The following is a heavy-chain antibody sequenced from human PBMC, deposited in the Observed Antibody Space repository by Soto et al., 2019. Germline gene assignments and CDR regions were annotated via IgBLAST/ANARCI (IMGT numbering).Heavy chain of an antibody. CDR3: AGEFAY. CDR2: IYNSGST. J-gene: IGHJ4*02. V-gene: IGHV4-61*01. CDR1: GGSVSSGTYY. Sequence: QVQLQESGPGLVKPSETLSLTCTVSGGSVSSGTYYWNWIRQPPGKGLEWIGLIYNSGSTNYNPYLKSRVTIAVDTSKTQFSLTLNSVSAADTALYYCAGEFAYWGQRILVTVSS.